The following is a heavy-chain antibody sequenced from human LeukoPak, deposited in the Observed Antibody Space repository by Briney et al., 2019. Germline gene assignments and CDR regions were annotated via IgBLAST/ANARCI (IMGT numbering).Heavy chain of an antibody. CDR3: AREGLCSGGSCYFGPFDY. D-gene: IGHD2-15*01. CDR1: GGSISNSGYS. Sequence: SETLSLTCTVSGGSISNSGYSWTWIRQPPGKGLEWIGYISYSGSTYYNPSLKSRLTISVDTSKSQFSLKLSSVTAADTAVYYCAREGLCSGGSCYFGPFDYWGQGTLVTVSS. V-gene: IGHV4-30-4*07. J-gene: IGHJ4*02. CDR2: ISYSGST.